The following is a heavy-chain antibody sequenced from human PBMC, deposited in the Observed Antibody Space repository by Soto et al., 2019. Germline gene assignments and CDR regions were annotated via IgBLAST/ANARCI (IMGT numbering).Heavy chain of an antibody. J-gene: IGHJ3*02. D-gene: IGHD5-12*01. V-gene: IGHV1-46*01. CDR3: ARGFRGSNSGYDDAFDI. CDR2: INPSGGST. Sequence: ASVKVSCKASGYTFTSYYMHWVRQAPGQGLEWMGIINPSGGSTSYAQKFQGRVTMTRDTSTSTVYMELSSLRSEDTAVYYCARGFRGSNSGYDDAFDIRGQGTMVTVSS. CDR1: GYTFTSYY.